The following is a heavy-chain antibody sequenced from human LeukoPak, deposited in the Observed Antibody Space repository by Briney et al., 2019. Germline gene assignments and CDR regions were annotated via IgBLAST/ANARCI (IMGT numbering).Heavy chain of an antibody. D-gene: IGHD3-22*01. CDR2: ISAYNGNT. CDR1: GYTFTSYG. CDR3: ARILMDYYDSSDYAYYMDV. V-gene: IGHV1-18*01. J-gene: IGHJ6*03. Sequence: ASVKVSCKASGYTFTSYGISWVRQAPGQGLEWMGWISAYNGNTNYAQKLQGRVTMTTDTSTSTAYMELRSLRSDDTAVYYSARILMDYYDSSDYAYYMDVWGKGTTVTVSS.